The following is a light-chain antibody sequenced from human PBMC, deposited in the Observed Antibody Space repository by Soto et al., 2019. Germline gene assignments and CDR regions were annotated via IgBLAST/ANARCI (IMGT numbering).Light chain of an antibody. V-gene: IGKV3-20*01. Sequence: EIVMTQSPATLSVSPGERATLSCRVSQSVGSDFAWYQQKPGQAPRLLIYGISSRATGIPDRFSGSGSGTDFTLTISRLEPEDFAVYYCEQYGSSPRTFGQGTKVDIK. CDR3: EQYGSSPRT. J-gene: IGKJ1*01. CDR2: GIS. CDR1: QSVGSD.